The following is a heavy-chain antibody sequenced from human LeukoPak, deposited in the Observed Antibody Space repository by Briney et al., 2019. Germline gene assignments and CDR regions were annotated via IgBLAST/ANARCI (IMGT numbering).Heavy chain of an antibody. CDR2: IWYDGSNK. Sequence: GGSLRLSCAASGFTFSSYGMHWVRQAPGKGLEWVAVIWYDGSNKYYADSVKGRFTISRDNSKNTLYLQMNSLRAEDTAVYYCAKDRGDGYSFDYWAREPWSPSPQ. CDR1: GFTFSSYG. D-gene: IGHD5-24*01. CDR3: AKDRGDGYSFDY. J-gene: IGHJ4*02. V-gene: IGHV3-33*06.